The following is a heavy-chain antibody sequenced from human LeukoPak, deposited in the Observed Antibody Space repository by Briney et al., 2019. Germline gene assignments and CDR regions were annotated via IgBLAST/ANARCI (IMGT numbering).Heavy chain of an antibody. Sequence: PGGSLRLSCAVSGFTVSSHYMSWVRQAPGKGLEWFSVIYTGGGTYYADSVNGRFTIFRDNSKNTLHLQMHRLRAEDTAVYYCATLLSSGTSAHFDYWGKGTLVTVSS. J-gene: IGHJ4*02. V-gene: IGHV3-66*01. CDR2: IYTGGGT. CDR3: ATLLSSGTSAHFDY. CDR1: GFTVSSHY. D-gene: IGHD3-22*01.